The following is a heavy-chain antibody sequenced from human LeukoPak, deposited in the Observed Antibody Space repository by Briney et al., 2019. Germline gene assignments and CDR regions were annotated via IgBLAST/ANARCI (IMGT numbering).Heavy chain of an antibody. V-gene: IGHV1-2*06. CDR3: ARDSAAGLDYDFWSGYSTNWFDP. Sequence: GASVKVSCKASRYTFTGYYMHWVRQAPGQGLEWMGRINPNSGGTNYAQKFQGRVTMTRDTSISTAYMELSRLRSNDTAVYYCARDSAAGLDYDFWSGYSTNWFDPWGQGTLVTVSS. J-gene: IGHJ5*02. CDR1: RYTFTGYY. D-gene: IGHD3-3*01. CDR2: INPNSGGT.